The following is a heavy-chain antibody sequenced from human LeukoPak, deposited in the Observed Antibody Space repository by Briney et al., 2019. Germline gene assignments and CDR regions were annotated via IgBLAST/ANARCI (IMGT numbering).Heavy chain of an antibody. V-gene: IGHV3-7*03. CDR1: GFSFSNYW. J-gene: IGHJ4*02. Sequence: GASLRLSWAAAGFSFSNYWMSWGRQAPGDGLGWVTNEKGDRSNKYYLESVNGLFTISRNNAKNPLYRQMNSLRAEDTAVYYCAKDGGGYCYYFEYWGQGTLVTVSS. D-gene: IGHD1-26*01. CDR3: AKDGGGYCYYFEY. CDR2: EKGDRSNK.